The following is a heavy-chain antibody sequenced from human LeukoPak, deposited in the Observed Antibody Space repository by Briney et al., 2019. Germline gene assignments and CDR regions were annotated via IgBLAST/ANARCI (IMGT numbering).Heavy chain of an antibody. CDR2: IYSGGST. Sequence: PGGSLRLSCAASGFTVSSNYMSWVRQAPGKGLEWVSVIYSGGSTYYADSVKGRFTISRDNSKNTLYLQMNSLRAEDTAVYYCARVTGYSSGRLDPWGQGTLVTVSS. D-gene: IGHD6-19*01. CDR1: GFTVSSNY. V-gene: IGHV3-53*01. J-gene: IGHJ5*02. CDR3: ARVTGYSSGRLDP.